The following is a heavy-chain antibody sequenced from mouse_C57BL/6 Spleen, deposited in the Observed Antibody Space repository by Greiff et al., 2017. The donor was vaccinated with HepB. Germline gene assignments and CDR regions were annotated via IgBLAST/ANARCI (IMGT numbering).Heavy chain of an antibody. Sequence: DVHLVESGGDLVKPGGSLKLSCAASGFTFSSYGMSWVRQTPDKRLEWVATISSGGSYTYYPDSVKGRFTISRDNAKNTLYLQMSSLKSEDTAMYYCARPLSITTVVAPYAMDYWGQGTSVTVSS. CDR1: GFTFSSYG. CDR2: ISSGGSYT. V-gene: IGHV5-6*01. J-gene: IGHJ4*01. D-gene: IGHD1-1*01. CDR3: ARPLSITTVVAPYAMDY.